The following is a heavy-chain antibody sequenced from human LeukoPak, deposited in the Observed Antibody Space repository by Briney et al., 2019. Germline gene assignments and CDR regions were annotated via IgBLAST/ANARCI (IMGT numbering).Heavy chain of an antibody. J-gene: IGHJ1*01. D-gene: IGHD6-13*01. Sequence: SQTLSLTCTVAGGSISSSDYYWSWIPGPPGKCLAWIGYIYYSGSTYYNPSLKSRVTISVDTSKNQFSLKLSSVTAADTAVYYCARGYSSSPRYFQHWGQGTLVTVSS. CDR1: GGSISSSDYY. V-gene: IGHV4-30-4*01. CDR3: ARGYSSSPRYFQH. CDR2: IYYSGST.